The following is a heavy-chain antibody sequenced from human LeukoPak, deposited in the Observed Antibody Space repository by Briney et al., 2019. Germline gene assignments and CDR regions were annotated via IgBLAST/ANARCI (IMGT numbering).Heavy chain of an antibody. CDR2: INPSGGST. CDR1: GYTFTSYY. CDR3: ATPGYCSSTSCYTRANYYYYGMDV. Sequence: ASVKVSCKASGYTFTSYYMHWVRQAPGQGLEWMGIINPSGGSTSYAQKFQGGVTMTRDTSTSTVYMELSSLRSEDTAVYYCATPGYCSSTSCYTRANYYYYGMDVWGQGTTVTVSS. D-gene: IGHD2-2*02. V-gene: IGHV1-46*01. J-gene: IGHJ6*02.